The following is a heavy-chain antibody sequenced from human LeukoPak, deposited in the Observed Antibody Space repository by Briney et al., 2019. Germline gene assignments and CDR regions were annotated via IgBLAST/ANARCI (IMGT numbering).Heavy chain of an antibody. V-gene: IGHV3-15*01. Sequence: PGRSLRLSCAASGFSFSDFGIHWVRQAPGKGLEWVGRIQSTTNGGTPDYATPVKGRFTISRDDSKNTLYLQMNSLKTEDTAVYYCTSGVGTLDYWGQGALVTVSS. CDR3: TSGVGTLDY. D-gene: IGHD1-14*01. CDR2: IQSTTNGGTP. CDR1: GFSFSDFG. J-gene: IGHJ4*02.